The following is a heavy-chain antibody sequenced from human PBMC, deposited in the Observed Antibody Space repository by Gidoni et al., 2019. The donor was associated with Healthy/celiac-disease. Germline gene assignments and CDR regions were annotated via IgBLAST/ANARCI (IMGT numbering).Heavy chain of an antibody. V-gene: IGHV3-23*01. D-gene: IGHD2-15*01. Sequence: EVQLLESGGGLVQPGGSLRLSCAASGFTFSSYAMSWVRQAPGKGLEWVSAISGSGGSTYYADSVKGRFTISRDNSKNTLYLQMNSLRAEDTAVYYCAKDTHGYGGNGRVFDYWGQGTLVTVSS. J-gene: IGHJ4*02. CDR1: GFTFSSYA. CDR2: ISGSGGST. CDR3: AKDTHGYGGNGRVFDY.